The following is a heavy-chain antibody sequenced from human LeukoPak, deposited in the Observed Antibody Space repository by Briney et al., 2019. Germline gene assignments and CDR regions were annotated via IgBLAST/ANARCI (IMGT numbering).Heavy chain of an antibody. V-gene: IGHV1-46*01. Sequence: ASVKVSCKASGYTFTSYYMHWVRQAPGQGLEWMGIINPSGGSTSYAQKFQGRVTMTRDVSTSTVHMEPSSLRSEDTAVYYCAREGVALPQLNIVVVVAATPVGYYYYGMDVWGQGTTVTVSS. J-gene: IGHJ6*02. D-gene: IGHD2-15*01. CDR3: AREGVALPQLNIVVVVAATPVGYYYYGMDV. CDR2: INPSGGST. CDR1: GYTFTSYY.